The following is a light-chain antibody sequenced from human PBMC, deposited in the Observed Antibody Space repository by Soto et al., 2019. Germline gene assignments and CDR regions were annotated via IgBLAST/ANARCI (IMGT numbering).Light chain of an antibody. J-gene: IGKJ5*01. Sequence: EIVMTQSPATLSSSPGERATLSCRASQTVSSKLAWYQHKPGQAPRLLIYDTSNRATGIPARFSGSGSGTDFTLTISSLQSEDFAVYYCQQYNNWPPITFGQGTRLEI. CDR1: QTVSSK. CDR3: QQYNNWPPIT. CDR2: DTS. V-gene: IGKV3D-15*01.